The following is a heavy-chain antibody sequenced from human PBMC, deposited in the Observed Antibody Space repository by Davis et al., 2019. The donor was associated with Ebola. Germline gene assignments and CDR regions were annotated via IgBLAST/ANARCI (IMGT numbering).Heavy chain of an antibody. CDR2: IIPVVDTK. Sequence: AASVKVSCKASGGVFSSYTISWVRQAPGQGLEWMGRIIPVVDTKDYAQKFQGRVTLTADKATNTAYMELSGLRFDDTAVYYCARGKWFDPWGQGTLVSVTS. J-gene: IGHJ5*02. V-gene: IGHV1-69*08. CDR1: GGVFSSYT. CDR3: ARGKWFDP.